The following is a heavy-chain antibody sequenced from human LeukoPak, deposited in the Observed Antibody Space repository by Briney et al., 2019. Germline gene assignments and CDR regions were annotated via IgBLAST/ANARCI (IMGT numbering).Heavy chain of an antibody. CDR3: ARSSVAGTDY. Sequence: SETLSLTCTVSGGSISSYYWSWIRQPPGKGLEWIGYIYYSGSTNYNPSLKSRVTISVDTSKNQLSLKLSSVTAADTAVYYCARSSVAGTDYWGQGTLVTVSS. CDR1: GGSISSYY. CDR2: IYYSGST. D-gene: IGHD6-19*01. J-gene: IGHJ4*02. V-gene: IGHV4-59*01.